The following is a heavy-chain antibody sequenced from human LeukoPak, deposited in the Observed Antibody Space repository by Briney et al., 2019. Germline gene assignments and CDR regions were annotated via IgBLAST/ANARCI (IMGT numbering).Heavy chain of an antibody. V-gene: IGHV3-23*01. CDR1: GFSFNNNA. J-gene: IGHJ4*02. D-gene: IGHD3-10*01. Sequence: PGGSLRLSCAASGFSFNNNAMSWVRQAPGKGLEWVSAINGGGDATEYADSVKGRFTISRDNSKKTLYLQMNSLRAEDTAVYYCARDPPPYYYGSGSTLGGQGTLVTVSS. CDR2: INGGGDAT. CDR3: ARDPPPYYYGSGSTL.